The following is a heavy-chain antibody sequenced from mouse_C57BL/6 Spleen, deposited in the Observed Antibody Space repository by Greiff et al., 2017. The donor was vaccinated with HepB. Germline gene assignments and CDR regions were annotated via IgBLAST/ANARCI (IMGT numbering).Heavy chain of an antibody. V-gene: IGHV1-81*01. J-gene: IGHJ3*01. Sequence: VQLQQSGAELARPGASVKLSCKASGYTFTSYGISWVKQRTGQGLEWIGEIYPRSGNTYYNEKFKGKATLTADKSASTAYMELRSLTSEDSAVYFCARDGRSCVAYWGQGTRVTLSA. CDR1: GYTFTSYG. D-gene: IGHD1-1*01. CDR2: IYPRSGNT. CDR3: ARDGRSCVAY.